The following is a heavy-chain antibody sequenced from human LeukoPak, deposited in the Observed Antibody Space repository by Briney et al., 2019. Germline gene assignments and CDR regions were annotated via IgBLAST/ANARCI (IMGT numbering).Heavy chain of an antibody. CDR2: TYYRSKWYN. V-gene: IGHV6-1*01. CDR1: GDSLSSISVA. CDR3: ALARSEYHYGMDV. J-gene: IGHJ6*02. Sequence: PSQTLSLTCALSGDSLSSISVAWNWVRQSPSRGIEWLGRTYYRSKWYNEYAVSVKGRININPDPAKNQFSLQLNSVTPEDTAVYYCALARSEYHYGMDVWGQGATVTVSS.